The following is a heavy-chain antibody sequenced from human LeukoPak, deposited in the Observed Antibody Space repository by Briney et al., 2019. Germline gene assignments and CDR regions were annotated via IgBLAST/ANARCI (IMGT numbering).Heavy chain of an antibody. J-gene: IGHJ5*02. CDR2: IYHSGST. V-gene: IGHV4-38-2*02. CDR3: ARAAHRARRVERHATNWFDP. CDR1: GYSISSGYY. Sequence: PSETLSLTCTVSGYSISSGYYWGWIRQPPGKGLEWIGSIYHSGSTYYNPSLKSRVTISVDTSKNQFSLKLSSVTAADTAVYYCARAAHRARRVERHATNWFDPWGQGTLATVSS. D-gene: IGHD1-26*01.